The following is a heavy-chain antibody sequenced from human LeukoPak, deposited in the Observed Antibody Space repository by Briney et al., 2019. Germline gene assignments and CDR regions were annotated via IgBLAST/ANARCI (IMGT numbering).Heavy chain of an antibody. V-gene: IGHV3-74*01. CDR3: ARGFTIFGVVNDAFDI. CDR1: GFTFSTYW. Sequence: PGGSLRLSCAASGFTFSTYWMSWVRQAPGKGLVWVSRIDSDGSDTTYADSVKGRFTISRDNARNTVFLQMKSLRAEDTAVYYCARGFTIFGVVNDAFDIWGQGTMVTVSS. J-gene: IGHJ3*02. CDR2: IDSDGSDT. D-gene: IGHD3-3*01.